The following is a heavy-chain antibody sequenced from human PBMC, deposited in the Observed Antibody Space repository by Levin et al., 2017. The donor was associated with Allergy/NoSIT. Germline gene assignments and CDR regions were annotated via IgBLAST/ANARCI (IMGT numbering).Heavy chain of an antibody. CDR2: INWNGGST. J-gene: IGHJ3*02. D-gene: IGHD2/OR15-2a*01. CDR3: ARHRFTMNIHDGFDI. Sequence: GESLKISCAASGFTFDDYGMSWVRQAPGKGLEWVSGINWNGGSTGYADSVKGRLTISRDNAKNSLYLQMNSLRAEDTAVYHCARHRFTMNIHDGFDIWGQGTMVIVSS. CDR1: GFTFDDYG. V-gene: IGHV3-20*01.